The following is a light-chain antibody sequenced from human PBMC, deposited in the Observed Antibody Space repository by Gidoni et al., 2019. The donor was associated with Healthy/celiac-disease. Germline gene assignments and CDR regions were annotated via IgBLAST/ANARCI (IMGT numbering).Light chain of an antibody. J-gene: IGLJ2*01. V-gene: IGLV2-14*01. Sequence: SALTQPASVSGSPGQSITIACTGTSSDVGGYNYVSWYQQHPGKAPKLMIYEVSNRPSGVPTRFSGSKSGNTASLTISGLQAEDEADYYCSSYTSSSTLEIGGGTKLTVL. CDR1: SSDVGGYNY. CDR3: SSYTSSSTLE. CDR2: EVS.